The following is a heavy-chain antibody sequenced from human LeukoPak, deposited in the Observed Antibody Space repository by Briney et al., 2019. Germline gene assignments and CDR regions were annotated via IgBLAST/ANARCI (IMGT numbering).Heavy chain of an antibody. J-gene: IGHJ6*03. CDR1: GFTFNIYG. CDR3: AKSYGSGRGLYYYYYMDV. V-gene: IGHV3-33*06. CDR2: TWFDGSHN. D-gene: IGHD3-10*01. Sequence: PGGSLRLSCAASGFTFNIYGMHWVRQAPGKGLEWVALTWFDGSHNYYADSVKGRFTISRDNSKNTLYLQMNSLRAEDTAVYYCAKSYGSGRGLYYYYYMDVWGKGTTVTVSS.